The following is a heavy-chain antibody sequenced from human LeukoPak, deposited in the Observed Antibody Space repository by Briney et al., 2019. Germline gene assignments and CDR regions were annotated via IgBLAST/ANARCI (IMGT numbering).Heavy chain of an antibody. J-gene: IGHJ4*02. CDR3: ARDKAAAFFDY. V-gene: IGHV4-59*01. Sequence: SETLSLTCTVSGGSISSYYWSWIRQPPGKGLEWIGYIYYSGSTNYNPSLKSRVTISVDTSKNQFSLKLSSVTAADTAVYYCARDKAAAFFDYWGQGTLVTVSS. D-gene: IGHD6-13*01. CDR2: IYYSGST. CDR1: GGSISSYY.